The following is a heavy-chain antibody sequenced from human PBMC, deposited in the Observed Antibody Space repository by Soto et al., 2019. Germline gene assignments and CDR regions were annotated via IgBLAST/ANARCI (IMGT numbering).Heavy chain of an antibody. D-gene: IGHD1-1*01. CDR3: VEGWNDF. J-gene: IGHJ4*02. Sequence: EVQVVESGGDLVEPGGSLRLSCETSGVMFSSAWMSWVRQAPGKGLEWVARIKSKKDGGARDYAAPVNGRSGISRDDSKSTVYLQMNSLRAEDTALYYCVEGWNDFWGQGTLVTVSS. CDR2: IKSKKDGGAR. V-gene: IGHV3-15*01. CDR1: GVMFSSAW.